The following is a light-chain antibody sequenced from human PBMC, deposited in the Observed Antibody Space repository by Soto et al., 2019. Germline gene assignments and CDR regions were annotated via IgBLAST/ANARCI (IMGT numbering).Light chain of an antibody. Sequence: ENVLTQSPATLSLSPGERATLSCGARQSVSSNYLSWYQQKPGLAPRLLIYDASTRVTGIPHRFSGSGSGTDFTLTISRLEPEDFAVYYCQQYGSSPITFGQGTRLEIK. V-gene: IGKV3D-20*01. CDR2: DAS. J-gene: IGKJ5*01. CDR3: QQYGSSPIT. CDR1: QSVSSNY.